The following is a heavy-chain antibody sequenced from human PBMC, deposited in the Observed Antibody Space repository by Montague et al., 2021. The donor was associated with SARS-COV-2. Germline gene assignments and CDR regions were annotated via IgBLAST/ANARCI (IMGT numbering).Heavy chain of an antibody. Sequence: SLRLSCAASGFTFSSNAMTWVRQAPGKGLEWVSTITGSGGSTYYADSVKGRFTVSRDNSKNTLYLQVNSLRAEDTAIYYCAKYEVITGFFEWLLKYYFDYWGQGTLVTVSS. J-gene: IGHJ4*02. CDR2: ITGSGGST. V-gene: IGHV3-23*01. CDR3: AKYEVITGFFEWLLKYYFDY. D-gene: IGHD3-3*01. CDR1: GFTFSSNA.